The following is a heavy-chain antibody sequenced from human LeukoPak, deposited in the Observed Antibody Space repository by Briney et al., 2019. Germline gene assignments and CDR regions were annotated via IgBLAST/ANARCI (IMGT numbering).Heavy chain of an antibody. CDR1: GGTFISYA. CDR2: IIPIFGTA. V-gene: IGHV1-69*13. D-gene: IGHD3-3*01. CDR3: ASPFHESASGYFYGMDV. Sequence: SVKVSCKASGGTFISYAISWVRQAPGQGLEWTGGIIPIFGTANYAQKFQGRVTITADESTSTAYMELSSLRSEDTAVYYCASPFHESASGYFYGMDVWGQGTTVTVSS. J-gene: IGHJ6*02.